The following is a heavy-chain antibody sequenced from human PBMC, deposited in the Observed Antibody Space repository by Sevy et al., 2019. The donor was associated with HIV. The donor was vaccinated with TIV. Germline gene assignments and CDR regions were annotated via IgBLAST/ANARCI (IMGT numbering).Heavy chain of an antibody. J-gene: IGHJ6*02. D-gene: IGHD3-10*01. CDR1: GFTFSSYG. V-gene: IGHV3-30*18. CDR2: ISYDGSNK. Sequence: GGSLRLSCAASGFTFSSYGMHWVRQAPGKGLEWVAVISYDGSNKYYAYSVKGRFTISRDNSKNTLYLQMNSLRAEDTAVYYCAKDDPGPVQGVAPLYYYGMDVWGQGTTVTVSS. CDR3: AKDDPGPVQGVAPLYYYGMDV.